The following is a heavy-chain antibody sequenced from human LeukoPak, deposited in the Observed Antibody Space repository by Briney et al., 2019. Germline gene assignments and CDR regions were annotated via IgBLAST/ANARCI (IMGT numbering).Heavy chain of an antibody. CDR1: GGSFSNYY. Sequence: NASETLSLTCAVYGGSFSNYYWSWIRQPPEKGLEWIGEINDSGRTNYNPSLMSRVTVSVDTSKNQFSLRLTSVTATDTAVYYCARRWNYGRNYYIDVWGNGATVSVSS. J-gene: IGHJ6*03. D-gene: IGHD1-7*01. CDR2: INDSGRT. CDR3: ARRWNYGRNYYIDV. V-gene: IGHV4-34*01.